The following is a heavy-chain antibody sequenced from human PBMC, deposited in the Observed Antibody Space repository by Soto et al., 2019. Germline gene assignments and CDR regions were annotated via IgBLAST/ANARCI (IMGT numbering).Heavy chain of an antibody. V-gene: IGHV1-18*01. CDR3: ARDISGYYYPYYYYYGMDV. J-gene: IGHJ6*02. Sequence: KVSCKASGYTFTSYGISWVRQAPGQGLEWMGWISAYNGNTNYAQKLQGRVTMTTDTSTSTAYMELRSLRSDDTAVYYCARDISGYYYPYYYYYGMDVWGQGTTVTVSS. D-gene: IGHD3-22*01. CDR2: ISAYNGNT. CDR1: GYTFTSYG.